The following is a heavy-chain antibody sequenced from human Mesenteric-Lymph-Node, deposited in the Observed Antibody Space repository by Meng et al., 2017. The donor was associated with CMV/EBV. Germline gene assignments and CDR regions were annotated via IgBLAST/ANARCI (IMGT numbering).Heavy chain of an antibody. CDR3: ARRYCSSTSCPYSSSPERAFDI. D-gene: IGHD2-2*01. V-gene: IGHV3-21*01. CDR2: ISFGGTYT. J-gene: IGHJ3*02. Sequence: GGSLRLSCAASGFTFSSFAMNWVRQAPGKGLEWVSSISFGGTYTSYADSVRGRFTISRDNAENSLYLQMNSLRAEDTAVYYCARRYCSSTSCPYSSSPERAFDIWGQGTMDTVSS. CDR1: GFTFSSFA.